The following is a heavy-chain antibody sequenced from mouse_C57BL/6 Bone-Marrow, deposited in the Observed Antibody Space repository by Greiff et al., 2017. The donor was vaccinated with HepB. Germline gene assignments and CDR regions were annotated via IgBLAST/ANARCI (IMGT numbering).Heavy chain of an antibody. D-gene: IGHD1-1*01. Sequence: VKLQQSGAELVRPGASVTLSCKASGYTFTDYEMHWVKQTPVHGLEWIGAIDPETGGTAYNQKFKGKAILTADKSSSTAYMELRSLTSEDSAVYYCTRPIYYYGSSPYYFDYWGQGTTLTVSS. CDR2: IDPETGGT. V-gene: IGHV1-15*01. CDR3: TRPIYYYGSSPYYFDY. CDR1: GYTFTDYE. J-gene: IGHJ2*01.